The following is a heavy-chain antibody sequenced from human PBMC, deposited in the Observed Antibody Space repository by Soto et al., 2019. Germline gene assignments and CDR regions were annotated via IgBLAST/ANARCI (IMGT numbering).Heavy chain of an antibody. CDR2: SWHDGRHL. Sequence: QEQLVESGGGMVQPGGSLRLSCAVSGFTLDTYGMHWVRQAAGQGPEWVAVSWHDGRHLDYADSVRGRFTVFRDDSKNTLFLEMNGLSGDDTAVYYCARDWGACTPGECYSHGFDLWGQGTLVTVSS. D-gene: IGHD2-21*01. V-gene: IGHV3-33*01. CDR1: GFTLDTYG. J-gene: IGHJ3*01. CDR3: ARDWGACTPGECYSHGFDL.